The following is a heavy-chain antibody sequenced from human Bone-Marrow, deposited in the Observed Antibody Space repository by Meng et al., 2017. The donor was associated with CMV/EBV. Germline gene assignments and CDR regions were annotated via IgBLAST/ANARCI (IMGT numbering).Heavy chain of an antibody. CDR1: GFTCKNYA. Sequence: SGFTCKNYARTWVRQAPGKGLEWVSAITASDDSTYYAGSVKGRFTISRDNSKNTLYLQLNSLRAEDTAVYYCAKVVGGNNCYSANDYWGQGTLVTVSS. V-gene: IGHV3-23*01. D-gene: IGHD2-15*01. CDR3: AKVVGGNNCYSANDY. CDR2: ITASDDST. J-gene: IGHJ4*02.